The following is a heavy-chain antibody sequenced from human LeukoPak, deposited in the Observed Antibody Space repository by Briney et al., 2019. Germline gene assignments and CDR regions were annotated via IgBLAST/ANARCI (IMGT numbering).Heavy chain of an antibody. CDR3: ARGDYDIWSGYYPFDY. D-gene: IGHD3-3*01. V-gene: IGHV3-21*01. Sequence: GGSLRLSCAASGFTFSSYSMNWVRQAPGKGLEWVSSISSSSSYIYYADSVKGRFTISRDNAKNSLYLQMNSLRAEDTAVYYCARGDYDIWSGYYPFDYWGQGTLVTVSS. CDR1: GFTFSSYS. J-gene: IGHJ4*02. CDR2: ISSSSSYI.